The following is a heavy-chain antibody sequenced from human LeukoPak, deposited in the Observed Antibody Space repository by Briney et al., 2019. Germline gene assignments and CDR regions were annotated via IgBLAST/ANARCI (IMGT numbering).Heavy chain of an antibody. CDR1: GGSFSGYY. V-gene: IGHV4-34*01. CDR3: ARGGYCSSTSCYIPWFDP. CDR2: INHSGST. J-gene: IGHJ5*02. D-gene: IGHD2-2*02. Sequence: SETLSLTCAVYGGSFSGYYWSWIRQPPGKGLEWIGEINHSGSTNYNPSLKSRVTISVDTSKNQFSLKLSSVTAADTAVYYCARGGYCSSTSCYIPWFDPWGQGTLVTVSS.